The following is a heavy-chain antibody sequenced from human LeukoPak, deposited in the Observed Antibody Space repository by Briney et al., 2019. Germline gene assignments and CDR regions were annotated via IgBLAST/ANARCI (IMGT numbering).Heavy chain of an antibody. V-gene: IGHV4-59*12. J-gene: IGHJ5*02. Sequence: SETLSLTCTVSGGSISSYYWSWIRQPPGKGLEWIGYIYYSGSTNYNPSLKSRVTISVDTSKNQFSLKLSSVTAADTAVYYCARVLAVGATIYWFDPWGQGTLVTVSS. CDR3: ARVLAVGATIYWFDP. CDR2: IYYSGST. CDR1: GGSISSYY. D-gene: IGHD1-26*01.